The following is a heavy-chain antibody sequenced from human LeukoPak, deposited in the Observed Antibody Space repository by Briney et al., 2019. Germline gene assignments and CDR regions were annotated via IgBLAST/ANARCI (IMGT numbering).Heavy chain of an antibody. CDR2: LRGNGDT. Sequence: GGSLTLSCAASGFTFSSYAMSWVREAPARGLEWVSSLRGNGDTFYADSVKGRFTLSRDDSMNTVYLQLNNLRVEDTAVYYCAKGSWVSNADSVLWGQGTVVTVSS. CDR3: AKGSWVSNADSVL. V-gene: IGHV3-23*01. D-gene: IGHD1-1*01. CDR1: GFTFSSYA. J-gene: IGHJ4*02.